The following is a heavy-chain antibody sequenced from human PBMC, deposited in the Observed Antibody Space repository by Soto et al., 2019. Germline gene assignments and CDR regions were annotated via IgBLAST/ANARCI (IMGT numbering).Heavy chain of an antibody. Sequence: GASVKVSCKASGGTFSSYAISWVRQAPEQGLEWMGGIIPIFGTANYAQKFQGRVTITADESTSTAYMELSSLRSEDTAVYYCAREGYCSGGSCYPRDIYYYYGMDVWGQGTTVTVSS. D-gene: IGHD2-15*01. CDR2: IIPIFGTA. CDR3: AREGYCSGGSCYPRDIYYYYGMDV. CDR1: GGTFSSYA. J-gene: IGHJ6*02. V-gene: IGHV1-69*13.